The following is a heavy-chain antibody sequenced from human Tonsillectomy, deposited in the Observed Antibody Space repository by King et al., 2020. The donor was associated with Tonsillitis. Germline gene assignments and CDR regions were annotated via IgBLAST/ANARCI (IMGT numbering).Heavy chain of an antibody. D-gene: IGHD6-19*01. CDR2: ISSDGSNK. J-gene: IGHJ4*02. Sequence: QLVQSGGGVVQPGRFLRLSCAASGFTLSSYLMYWVRQAPGKGLEWVAVISSDGSNKYYADSVKGRFTISRDNSKNTLFLQMSSLIGEDTAVYNCARASLASGYSSHWYEPFDSWGQGTLVTVSS. CDR1: GFTLSSYL. CDR3: ARASLASGYSSHWYEPFDS. V-gene: IGHV3-30*04.